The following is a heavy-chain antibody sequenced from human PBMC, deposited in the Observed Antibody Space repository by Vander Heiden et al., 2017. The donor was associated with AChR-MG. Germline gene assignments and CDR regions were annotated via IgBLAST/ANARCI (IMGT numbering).Heavy chain of an antibody. Sequence: QLQLQESGSGLVKSSQTLSLTCTVSGGSISNGSYSWSWIRQPPGKGLEWIGYIYHSGNTFYNPSLKSRLTISIDKSKNQFSLKLNSVTAADSAVYYCARGDFPLAGLFDYWGQGTVVTVSS. V-gene: IGHV4-30-2*01. CDR3: ARGDFPLAGLFDY. J-gene: IGHJ4*02. CDR2: IYHSGNT. CDR1: GGSISNGSYS.